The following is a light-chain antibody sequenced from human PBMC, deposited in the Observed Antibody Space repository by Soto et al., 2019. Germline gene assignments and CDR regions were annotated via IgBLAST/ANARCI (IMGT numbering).Light chain of an antibody. CDR2: WAS. CDR3: QQYYSTPIT. CDR1: QSVLYNSNNKNY. Sequence: DIVMTQSPDSLAVSLGERATINCKSSQSVLYNSNNKNYLAWYQQKPGQPPKLLIYWASTRESGVPDRCSGSGSGTDFTLTISSLQAEDVAVYYCQQYYSTPITFGPGTKVYIK. J-gene: IGKJ3*01. V-gene: IGKV4-1*01.